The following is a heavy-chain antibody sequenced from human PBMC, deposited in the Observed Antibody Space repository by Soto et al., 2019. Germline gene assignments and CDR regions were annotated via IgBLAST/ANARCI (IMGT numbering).Heavy chain of an antibody. Sequence: EVQLLESGGGLVQPGGSLRLSCTASGFTFSNYAMTWVRQVPGRGLEWVSALTGSGDKTYYGDSVKGRFTISRDNSRNTLFLQMNSLRAEDTAIYYCAKLFGYDYSDVWGQGTLVTVS. V-gene: IGHV3-23*01. CDR2: LTGSGDKT. D-gene: IGHD5-12*01. CDR1: GFTFSNYA. CDR3: AKLFGYDYSDV. J-gene: IGHJ4*02.